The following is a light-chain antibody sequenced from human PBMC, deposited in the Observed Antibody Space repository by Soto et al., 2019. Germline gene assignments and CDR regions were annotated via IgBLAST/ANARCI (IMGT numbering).Light chain of an antibody. Sequence: EIVLTQSPPTLSLSPGERATLSCRASESVSSYLAWYQQKPGQAPRLLIYDASNRATGIPARFSGSGSGTDFTLTISSLDPEDFAVYYCQQCNNWPLTFGGGTKVEIK. CDR3: QQCNNWPLT. V-gene: IGKV3-11*01. CDR2: DAS. J-gene: IGKJ4*01. CDR1: ESVSSY.